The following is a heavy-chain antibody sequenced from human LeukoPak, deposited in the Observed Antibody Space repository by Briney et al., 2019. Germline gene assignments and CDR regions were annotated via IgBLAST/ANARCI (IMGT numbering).Heavy chain of an antibody. CDR2: IYGGGNT. D-gene: IGHD1-14*01. Sequence: PGGSERLFCSFSGFIATSNYMAWVRQSAGKGLQWISFIYGGGNTLYADSVRDRFSISRDNSKSTLYLQMNSLRVEDTAVYYCATAGRSGMAFAVWGQGTLVTVSS. V-gene: IGHV3-53*01. CDR1: GFIATSNY. J-gene: IGHJ4*02. CDR3: ATAGRSGMAFAV.